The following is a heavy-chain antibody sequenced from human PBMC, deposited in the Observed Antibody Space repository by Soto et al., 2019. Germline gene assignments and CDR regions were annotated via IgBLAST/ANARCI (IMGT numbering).Heavy chain of an antibody. D-gene: IGHD6-19*01. J-gene: IGHJ6*02. CDR2: ITPRGDVI. CDR1: GFTFSHFH. V-gene: IGHV3-11*01. Sequence: QVQMVESGGGLVKPGGSLRLSCAGSGFTFSHFHMAWIRQAPGKGLEWVSYITPRGDVIKYADSVKGRFTISRDNAQNTVYLQMNRLTAEDTAVYYCAKAVSLDVWGQGTTVTVS. CDR3: AKAVSLDV.